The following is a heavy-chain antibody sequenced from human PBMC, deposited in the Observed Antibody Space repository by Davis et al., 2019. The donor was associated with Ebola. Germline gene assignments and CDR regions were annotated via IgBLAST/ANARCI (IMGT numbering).Heavy chain of an antibody. D-gene: IGHD6-25*01. J-gene: IGHJ4*02. Sequence: ESLKISCAASGFTVSSNYMNWVRQGPGKGLEWLANIKQDESKKNYVDSVKDRFTISRDNAKNSLYLQMHILRADDTAVYFCARIAAGFDSWGQGTLVTVSS. CDR3: ARIAAGFDS. CDR2: IKQDESKK. CDR1: GFTVSSNY. V-gene: IGHV3-7*03.